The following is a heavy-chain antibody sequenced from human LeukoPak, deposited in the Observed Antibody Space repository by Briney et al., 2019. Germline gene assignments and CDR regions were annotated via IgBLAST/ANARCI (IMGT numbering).Heavy chain of an antibody. CDR1: RFIFRNYA. CDR2: ITGSADTT. CDR3: AKWGDYDILTGYYVSDF. Sequence: GASLRLSCAASRFIFRNYAMSWVRQAPGKRLEWVSPITGSADTTYYADSVKGRFTISRDNSKNTLYVEMNTLRAEDTAVYYCAKWGDYDILTGYYVSDFWGQGTLVTVSS. V-gene: IGHV3-23*01. J-gene: IGHJ4*02. D-gene: IGHD3-9*01.